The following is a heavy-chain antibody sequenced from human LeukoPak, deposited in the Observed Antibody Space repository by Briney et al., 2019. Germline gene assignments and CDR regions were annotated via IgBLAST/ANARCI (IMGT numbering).Heavy chain of an antibody. CDR2: INPADSEI. D-gene: IGHD2-2*01. V-gene: IGHV5-51*01. CDR3: ARDKYCTSRSCYFDY. CDR1: GYSFTDYW. J-gene: IGHJ4*02. Sequence: GESLKISCNGSGYSFTDYWIGWVRQMPGKGLEWMGIINPADSEIRYSPSFQGQVTMSADKSFSTAYLQWSSLKASDTAIYYCARDKYCTSRSCYFDYWGQGTPVTVSS.